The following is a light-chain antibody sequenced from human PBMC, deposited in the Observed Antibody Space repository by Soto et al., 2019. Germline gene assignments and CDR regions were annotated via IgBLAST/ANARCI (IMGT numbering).Light chain of an antibody. CDR2: RTN. CDR3: AAWDDSLSGPL. J-gene: IGLJ2*01. CDR1: FSNIGSNY. V-gene: IGLV1-47*01. Sequence: QAVVTQPPSASGTPGQRVTISCSGSFSNIGSNYVYWYQQFPGAAPKFLIYRTNQRPSGVPDRFSASKSGTSASLDISGLRSEDEADYYCAAWDDSLSGPLFGGGTKLTVL.